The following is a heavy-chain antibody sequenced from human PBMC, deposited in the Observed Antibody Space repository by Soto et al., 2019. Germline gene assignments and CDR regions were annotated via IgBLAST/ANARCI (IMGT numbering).Heavy chain of an antibody. CDR2: IYYSGTT. CDR3: ARDLKSSSWYGGYFDL. J-gene: IGHJ2*01. D-gene: IGHD6-13*01. CDR1: GGSISSGGYY. V-gene: IGHV4-31*03. Sequence: QVQLQESGPGLVKPSQTLSLTCTVSGGSISSGGYYWTWIRHHPGRGLEWIGYIYYSGTTYYNPSLTSRVSMSVDTSKNQFSLKLSSVTAADTAVYYCARDLKSSSWYGGYFDLWGRGTLVTVSS.